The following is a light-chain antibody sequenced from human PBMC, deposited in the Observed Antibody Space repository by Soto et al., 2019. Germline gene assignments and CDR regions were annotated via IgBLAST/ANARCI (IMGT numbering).Light chain of an antibody. Sequence: EIVLTQSPGTLSLSPGERATLSCRASQSVVGNYVAWYQQKPGQAPRLLIYSAFNRATGIPDRFSGSGSGTDFTLTISRLEPEDFAVYYCQQYRSSPLTFGPGTTVDIK. CDR1: QSVVGNY. CDR2: SAF. CDR3: QQYRSSPLT. V-gene: IGKV3-20*01. J-gene: IGKJ1*01.